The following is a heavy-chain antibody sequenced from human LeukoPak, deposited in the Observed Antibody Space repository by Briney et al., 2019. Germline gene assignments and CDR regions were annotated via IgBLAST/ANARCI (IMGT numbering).Heavy chain of an antibody. CDR1: GGSFSGYY. J-gene: IGHJ4*02. CDR3: ARHSYLLGTAIDY. V-gene: IGHV4-34*01. Sequence: SETLSLTCAVYGGSFSGYYWSWIRQPPGKGLEWIGEINHSGSTNYNPSLKSRVTISVDTSKNQFSLKLSSVTAADTAVYYCARHSYLLGTAIDYWGQGTLVTVSS. CDR2: INHSGST. D-gene: IGHD5-18*01.